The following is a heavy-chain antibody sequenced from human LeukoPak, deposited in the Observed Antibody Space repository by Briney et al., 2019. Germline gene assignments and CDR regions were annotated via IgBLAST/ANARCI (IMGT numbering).Heavy chain of an antibody. Sequence: PGGSLRLSCAASGFTFSSYWMSWVRQAPGKGLEWVANIKQDGSEKYYVDSVKGRFTISRDNAKNSLYLQMNSLRAEDTALHYCAKGSHYDYVRGDAFDIWGQGTMVTVSS. V-gene: IGHV3-7*03. D-gene: IGHD3-16*01. CDR2: IKQDGSEK. CDR1: GFTFSSYW. CDR3: AKGSHYDYVRGDAFDI. J-gene: IGHJ3*02.